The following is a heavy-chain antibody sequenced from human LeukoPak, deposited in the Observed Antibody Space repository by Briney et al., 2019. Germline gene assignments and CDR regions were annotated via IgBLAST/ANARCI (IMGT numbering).Heavy chain of an antibody. J-gene: IGHJ6*02. CDR1: GGTFSSYA. CDR3: AIGYYYYGMDV. Sequence: SVKVSCKASGGTFSSYAISWVRQAPGQGLEWMGGIIPVFGTANYAQKFQGRVTITADESTSTAYMGLSSLRSEDTAVYYCAIGYYYYGMDVWGQGTTVTVSS. CDR2: IIPVFGTA. V-gene: IGHV1-69*13.